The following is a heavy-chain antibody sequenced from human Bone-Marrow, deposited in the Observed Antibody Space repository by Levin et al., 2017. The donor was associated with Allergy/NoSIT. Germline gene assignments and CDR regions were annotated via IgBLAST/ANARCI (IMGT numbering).Heavy chain of an antibody. J-gene: IGHJ4*02. D-gene: IGHD3-22*01. Sequence: QPGGSLRLSCAASGFNFNNYGMQWVRQAPGKGLEWVAAISYDGSHTYYAESVRGRFTISRDNSKSVLYVQMYSLRTDDTAVYYCAKDTGNFYDTSGHLDYWGQGTLVTVSS. CDR1: GFNFNNYG. CDR3: AKDTGNFYDTSGHLDY. V-gene: IGHV3-30*18. CDR2: ISYDGSHT.